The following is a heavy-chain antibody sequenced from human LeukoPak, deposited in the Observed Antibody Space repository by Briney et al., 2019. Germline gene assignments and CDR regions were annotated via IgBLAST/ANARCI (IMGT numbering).Heavy chain of an antibody. D-gene: IGHD2-8*02. V-gene: IGHV3-23*01. J-gene: IGHJ5*02. CDR3: AKDVWWSVS. Sequence: GGSLRLSCVASGFTFSNHAMTWVRQAPGKGLEWVSAISANGVDTFYAPSVKGRFTISRDNSKNTLYLQINSLRAEDTAIYYCAKDVWWSVSWGQGTLVTVSS. CDR2: ISANGVDT. CDR1: GFTFSNHA.